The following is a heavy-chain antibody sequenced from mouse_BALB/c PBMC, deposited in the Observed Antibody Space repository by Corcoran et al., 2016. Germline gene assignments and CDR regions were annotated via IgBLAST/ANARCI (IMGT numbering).Heavy chain of an antibody. CDR1: GFNIKDTY. CDR3: ARGKYGNYFDY. Sequence: EVQLQQSGAELVKPGASVKLSCTASGFNIKDTYMHWVKQRPEQGLEWIGRIDPANGNTKYDPKFQGKATITADTSSNTAYLQLSSLTSEDTDVYYCARGKYGNYFDYWGQGTTLTVSS. D-gene: IGHD2-10*02. J-gene: IGHJ2*01. CDR2: IDPANGNT. V-gene: IGHV14-3*02.